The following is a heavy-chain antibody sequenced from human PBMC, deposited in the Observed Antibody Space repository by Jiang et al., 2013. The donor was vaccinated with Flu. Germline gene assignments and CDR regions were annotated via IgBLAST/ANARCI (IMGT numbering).Heavy chain of an antibody. V-gene: IGHV5-51*01. J-gene: IGHJ4*02. CDR2: IYPDDSDT. Sequence: QLVESGAEVKKPGESLKISCKGSGDSFTKNWIGWVRQMPGKGLEWMGIIYPDDSDTRYSPSFQGQVTISADKSITTAYLQWSSLKASDTAMYYCARHRGRMATIGYHLDYWGQGTLVNVSS. CDR1: GDSFTKNW. D-gene: IGHD5-24*01. CDR3: ARHRGRMATIGYHLDY.